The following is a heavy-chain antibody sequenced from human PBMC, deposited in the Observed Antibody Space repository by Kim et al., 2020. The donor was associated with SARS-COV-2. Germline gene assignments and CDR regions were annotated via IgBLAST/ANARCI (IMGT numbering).Heavy chain of an antibody. Sequence: ASVKVSCKASGYTFTSYYMHWVRQAPGQGLEWMGIINPSGGSTSYAQKFQGRVTMTRDTSTSTVYMELSSLRSEDTAVYYCARGITMVRGVRKNYYGMDVWGQGTTVTVSS. V-gene: IGHV1-46*01. CDR1: GYTFTSYY. J-gene: IGHJ6*02. D-gene: IGHD3-10*01. CDR2: INPSGGST. CDR3: ARGITMVRGVRKNYYGMDV.